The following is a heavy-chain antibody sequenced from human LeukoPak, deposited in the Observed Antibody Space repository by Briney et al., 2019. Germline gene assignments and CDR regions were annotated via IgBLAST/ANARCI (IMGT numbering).Heavy chain of an antibody. CDR3: AKDLDCSGGTCHKAFDC. J-gene: IGHJ4*02. Sequence: GGSLRLSCAASGFTFRTYAMHWVRQAPGKGLEWVAFIRYDGSDKFYGDSVKGRFTTSRDNSKNTLYLQMSRLRVEDTAVYYCAKDLDCSGGTCHKAFDCWGQGTLVTVSS. D-gene: IGHD2-15*01. V-gene: IGHV3-30*02. CDR1: GFTFRTYA. CDR2: IRYDGSDK.